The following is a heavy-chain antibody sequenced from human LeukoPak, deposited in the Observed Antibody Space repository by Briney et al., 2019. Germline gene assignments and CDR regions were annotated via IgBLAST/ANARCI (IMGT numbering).Heavy chain of an antibody. J-gene: IGHJ4*02. V-gene: IGHV3-23*01. CDR2: ISRRGDTT. CDR3: SKATGPNSFRYIEY. Sequence: GGSLILSCGASGFTFSNYAMNWVRQVPGEGLEWLSGISRRGDTTYYTDSVKGRFTISRDNSNNTLYLQMNTLRADDTAVYYCSKATGPNSFRYIEYWGQGTLVTVSS. D-gene: IGHD3-9*01. CDR1: GFTFSNYA.